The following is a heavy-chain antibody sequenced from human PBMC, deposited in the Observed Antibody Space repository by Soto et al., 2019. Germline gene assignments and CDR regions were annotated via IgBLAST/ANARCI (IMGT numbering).Heavy chain of an antibody. CDR1: GFTVSSNY. CDR2: IYSGGST. D-gene: IGHD3-10*01. J-gene: IGHJ4*02. CDR3: ASIRTYYYGSGSYYNDY. V-gene: IGHV3-53*02. Sequence: EVQLVETGGGLIQPGGSLRLSCAASGFTVSSNYMSWVRQAPGKGLEWVSVIYSGGSTYYADSVKARFTISRDNSKNTLYLQINSLRAEDTAVYYCASIRTYYYGSGSYYNDYWGQGTLVTVSS.